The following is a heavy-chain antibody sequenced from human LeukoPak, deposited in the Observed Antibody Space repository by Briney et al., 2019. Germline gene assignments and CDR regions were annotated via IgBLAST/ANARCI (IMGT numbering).Heavy chain of an antibody. CDR1: GFTFSSYA. V-gene: IGHV3-23*01. D-gene: IGHD2-15*01. Sequence: GGSLRLSCAASGFTFSSYAMSWVRQAPGKGLEWVSAISGSGGSTHYADSVKGRFTISRDNSKNTLYLQMNSLRAEDTAVYYCAKDGYCSGGSCYKGDYWGQGTLVTVSS. CDR3: AKDGYCSGGSCYKGDY. J-gene: IGHJ4*02. CDR2: ISGSGGST.